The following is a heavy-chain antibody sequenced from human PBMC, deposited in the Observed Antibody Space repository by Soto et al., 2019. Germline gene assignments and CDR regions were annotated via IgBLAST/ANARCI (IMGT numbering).Heavy chain of an antibody. D-gene: IGHD6-13*01. V-gene: IGHV6-1*01. CDR3: ASEAWGIAAAGSAWFDP. Sequence: SPTPSLTCAISGDSVSSHSAAWNWIRQSPSRGLEWLGRTYYRSKWYNDYAVSVKSRITINPDTSKNQFSLQLNSVTPEDTAVYYCASEAWGIAAAGSAWFDPWGQGTLVTVSS. CDR2: TYYRSKWYN. CDR1: GDSVSSHSAA. J-gene: IGHJ5*02.